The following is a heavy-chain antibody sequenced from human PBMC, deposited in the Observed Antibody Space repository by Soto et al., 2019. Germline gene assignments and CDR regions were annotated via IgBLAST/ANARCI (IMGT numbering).Heavy chain of an antibody. D-gene: IGHD5-12*01. V-gene: IGHV3-48*02. CDR1: GFTFNSYD. J-gene: IGHJ4*02. Sequence: EVQLVESGGDLVQPGGSLRLSCTASGFTFNSYDMNWVRQAPGKGLEWISYISSSGTIYYADSVKDRFTISRDNAKNSLYLQMNSLRDDDTAVYYCARGGYDYRNFAYWGQGTLVTVSS. CDR2: ISSSGTI. CDR3: ARGGYDYRNFAY.